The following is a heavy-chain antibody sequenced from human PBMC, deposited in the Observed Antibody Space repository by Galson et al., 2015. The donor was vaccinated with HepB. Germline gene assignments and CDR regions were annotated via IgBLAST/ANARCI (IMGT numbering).Heavy chain of an antibody. J-gene: IGHJ6*02. CDR1: GGSISSYY. D-gene: IGHD6-6*01. CDR2: IYYSGST. V-gene: IGHV4-59*12. CDR3: ARAKGIAARRPWKSQGSVMDV. Sequence: SLTCTVSGGSISSYYWSWIRQPPGKGLEWIGYIYYSGSTNYNPSLKSRVTISVDTSKNQFSLKLSSVTAADTAVYYCARAKGIAARRPWKSQGSVMDVWGQGTTVTVSS.